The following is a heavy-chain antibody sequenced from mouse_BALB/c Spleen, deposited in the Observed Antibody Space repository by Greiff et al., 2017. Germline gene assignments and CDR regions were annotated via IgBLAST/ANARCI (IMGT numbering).Heavy chain of an antibody. V-gene: IGHV5-4*02. CDR3: AREYGNYYAMDY. J-gene: IGHJ4*01. D-gene: IGHD2-10*02. CDR2: ISDGGSYT. CDR1: GFTFSDYY. Sequence: EVQRVESGGGLVKPGGSLKLSCAASGFTFSDYYMYWVRQTPEKRLEWVATISDGGSYTYYPDSVKGRFTISRDNAKNNLYLQMSSLKSEDTAMYYCAREYGNYYAMDYWGQGTSVTVSS.